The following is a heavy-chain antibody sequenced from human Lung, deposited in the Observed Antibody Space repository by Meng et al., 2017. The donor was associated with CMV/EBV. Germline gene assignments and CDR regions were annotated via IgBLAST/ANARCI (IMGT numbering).Heavy chain of an antibody. CDR3: ARVTIFGAYGMDV. D-gene: IGHD3-3*01. CDR1: GGTFSSYA. V-gene: IGHV1-69*05. CDR2: IIPIFGTA. J-gene: IGHJ6*02. Sequence: SVKVSXKASGGTFSSYAISWVRQAPGQGLEWMGGIIPIFGTANYAQKFQGRVTITTDESTSTAYMELSSLRSEDTAVYYCARVTIFGAYGMDVWGQRTTVTVSS.